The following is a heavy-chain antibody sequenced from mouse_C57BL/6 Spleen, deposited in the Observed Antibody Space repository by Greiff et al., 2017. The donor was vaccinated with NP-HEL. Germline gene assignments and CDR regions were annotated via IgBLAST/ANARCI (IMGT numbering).Heavy chain of an antibody. CDR2: ISNGGGST. CDR3: ARPIYYDYDDYYAMDY. D-gene: IGHD2-4*01. V-gene: IGHV5-12*01. CDR1: GFTFSDYY. J-gene: IGHJ4*01. Sequence: EVMLVESGGGLVQPGGSLKLSCAASGFTFSDYYMYWVRQTPEKRLEWVAYISNGGGSTYYPDTVKGRFTISRDNAKNTLYLQMSRLKSEDTAMYYCARPIYYDYDDYYAMDYWGQGTSVTVSS.